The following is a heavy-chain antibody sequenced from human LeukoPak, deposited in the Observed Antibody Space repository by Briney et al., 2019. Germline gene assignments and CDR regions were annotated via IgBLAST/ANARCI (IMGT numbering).Heavy chain of an antibody. V-gene: IGHV1-2*06. CDR1: GYTFTSYA. J-gene: IGHJ4*02. Sequence: ASVKVSCKASGYTFTSYAIQWVRQAPGQGLEWMGRITPSGGTNYPQKFQGRVAITWDTSITTAYMDLSRLTSDDTAVYYCARDRYGDGFAQLDYWGQGALVTVSS. D-gene: IGHD5-24*01. CDR2: ITPSGGT. CDR3: ARDRYGDGFAQLDY.